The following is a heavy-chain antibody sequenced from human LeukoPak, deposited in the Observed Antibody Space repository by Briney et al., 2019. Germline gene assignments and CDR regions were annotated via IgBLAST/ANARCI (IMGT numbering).Heavy chain of an antibody. CDR1: GFTVSSNY. V-gene: IGHV3-53*01. J-gene: IGHJ4*02. Sequence: GGSLRLSCAASGFTVSSNYMSGVREAPGKGREGVSVIYSGGSTYYADSVKGRFTISRDNSKNTLYLQMNSLRAEDTAVYYCARGQMVATHRYFDYWGQGTLVTVSS. CDR2: IYSGGST. CDR3: ARGQMVATHRYFDY. D-gene: IGHD5-12*01.